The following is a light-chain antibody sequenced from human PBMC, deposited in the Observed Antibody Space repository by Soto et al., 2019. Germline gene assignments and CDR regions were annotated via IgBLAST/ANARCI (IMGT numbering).Light chain of an antibody. CDR3: GAWDDSLNGPV. CDR2: SSN. V-gene: IGLV1-44*01. J-gene: IGLJ2*01. Sequence: QAVVTQPPSASGTPGQRVTISCSGSNSNIGRNAVNWYQQLPGTAPKLLIYSSNQRPSGVPDRFSGSESGTSASLAISGLQSEDEADYYCGAWDDSLNGPVFGGGTKLTVL. CDR1: NSNIGRNA.